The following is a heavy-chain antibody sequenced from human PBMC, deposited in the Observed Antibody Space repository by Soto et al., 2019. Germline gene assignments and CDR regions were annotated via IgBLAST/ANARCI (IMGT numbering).Heavy chain of an antibody. V-gene: IGHV3-48*03. Sequence: GGSLRLSCAASGFTFSSYEMNWVRQAPGKGLEWVSYISSSGSTIYYADSVKGRFTISRDNAKNSLYLQMNSLRAEDTAVYYCATLQLDAFDIWGQGTMVTVSS. CDR3: ATLQLDAFDI. J-gene: IGHJ3*02. D-gene: IGHD6-6*01. CDR1: GFTFSSYE. CDR2: ISSSGSTI.